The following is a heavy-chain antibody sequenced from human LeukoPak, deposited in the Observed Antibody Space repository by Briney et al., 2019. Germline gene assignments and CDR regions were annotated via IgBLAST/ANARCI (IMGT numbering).Heavy chain of an antibody. CDR1: GFTFSNYG. Sequence: GGSLRLSCAASGFTFSNYGMHWVRQAPGKALEWVTLISYDGSNKFYTDSVKGRFTISRDNFKNTLYLQMNSLRDEDTAVYYCARAAPYYYDSSGYSAFDSWGQGTMVTVSA. V-gene: IGHV3-30*03. CDR2: ISYDGSNK. D-gene: IGHD3-22*01. CDR3: ARAAPYYYDSSGYSAFDS. J-gene: IGHJ3*02.